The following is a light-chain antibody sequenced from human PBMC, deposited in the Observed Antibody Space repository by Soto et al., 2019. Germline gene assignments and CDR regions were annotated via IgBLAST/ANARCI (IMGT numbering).Light chain of an antibody. J-gene: IGKJ1*01. CDR1: QTVSNSY. V-gene: IGKV3-20*01. Sequence: EIVLTQSPGTLSLSPGERATLSCRASQTVSNSYIAWYQQKPGQAPRLLIYGASSRATGIPDRFSGSGSGTDFTLTNSRLEPEDFAVYYCQQYGSSPWTFGQETKVEIK. CDR3: QQYGSSPWT. CDR2: GAS.